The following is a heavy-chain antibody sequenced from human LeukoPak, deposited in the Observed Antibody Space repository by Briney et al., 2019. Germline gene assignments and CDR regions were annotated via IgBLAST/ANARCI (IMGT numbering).Heavy chain of an antibody. J-gene: IGHJ6*03. CDR1: GFTFGTYA. V-gene: IGHV3-64*04. CDR3: ARVGTYSSPGYYYYMDV. CDR2: ISSNGRIT. Sequence: GGSLRLSCAASGFTFGTYAMHWVRQAPGKGLEYVSAISSNGRITYYADSVKGRFTISRDNAKNSLYLQMNSLRAEDTALYYCARVGTYSSPGYYYYMDVWGKGTTVTVSS. D-gene: IGHD6-13*01.